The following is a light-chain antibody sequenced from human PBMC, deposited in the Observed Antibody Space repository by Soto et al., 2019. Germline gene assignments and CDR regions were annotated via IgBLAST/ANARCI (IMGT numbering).Light chain of an antibody. CDR2: KVS. CDR1: QSLVHTDGNTY. J-gene: IGKJ1*01. V-gene: IGKV2-30*02. CDR3: MQGTHWPRT. Sequence: DLVMTQSPLSLPVTLGQPASISCRSSQSLVHTDGNTYLNWFHQRPGQSPRRLIFKVSNRDSGVPDRFTGSGSGTDFTLEISRVEAEDVGVFFCMQGTHWPRTFGQGTKVEIK.